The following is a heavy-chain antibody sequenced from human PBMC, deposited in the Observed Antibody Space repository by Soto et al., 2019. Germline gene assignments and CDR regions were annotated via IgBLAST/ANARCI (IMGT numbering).Heavy chain of an antibody. D-gene: IGHD3-10*01. Sequence: QVQLVQSGDEEKKPGSSVKVSCKASGGTFSSYTISWVRQAPGQGLEWMGRIIPILGIANYAQKFQGRVTITADKSTSTAYMELSSLRSEDTAVYYCAREEYYYGSGAFFDYWGQGTLVTVSS. CDR1: GGTFSSYT. V-gene: IGHV1-69*08. CDR3: AREEYYYGSGAFFDY. CDR2: IIPILGIA. J-gene: IGHJ4*02.